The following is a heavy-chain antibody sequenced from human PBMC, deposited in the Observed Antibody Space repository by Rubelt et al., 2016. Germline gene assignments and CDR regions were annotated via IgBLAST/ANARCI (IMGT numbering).Heavy chain of an antibody. CDR2: IYYSGST. D-gene: IGHD2-2*01. CDR3: GREGVVPAVISP. Sequence: QVQLQESGPGLVKPSETLSLTCTVSGGSISSYYWSWIRQPPGKGLEWIGYIYYSGSTNYNPSLKVRVTMSVATYKIQFSRKLSSVTAADTAVYECGREGVVPAVISPWGQGTLVTVSS. CDR1: GGSISSYY. V-gene: IGHV4-59*01. J-gene: IGHJ5*02.